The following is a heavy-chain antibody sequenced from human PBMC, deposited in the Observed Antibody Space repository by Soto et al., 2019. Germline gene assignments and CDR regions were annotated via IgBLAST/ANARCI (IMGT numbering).Heavy chain of an antibody. CDR2: IYSGGST. V-gene: IGHV3-53*01. Sequence: GGSLRLSCAASGFTVSSNYMSWVRQAPGKGLEWVSVIYSGGSTYYADSVKGRFTISRHNSKNTLYLQMNGLRAEDTAVYYCAKGRSRYCTNGVCSPFDYWGQGTLVTVSS. D-gene: IGHD2-8*01. J-gene: IGHJ4*02. CDR3: AKGRSRYCTNGVCSPFDY. CDR1: GFTVSSNY.